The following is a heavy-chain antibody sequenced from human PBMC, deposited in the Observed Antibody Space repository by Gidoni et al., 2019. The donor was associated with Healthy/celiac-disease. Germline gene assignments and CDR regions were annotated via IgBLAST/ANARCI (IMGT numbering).Heavy chain of an antibody. CDR3: ASDLTVTTTYYFDY. CDR2: ISSSSSYI. CDR1: GFTFSSYN. D-gene: IGHD4-17*01. Sequence: EVQLVESGGGLVKPGGSLRLSCAASGFTFSSYNMNWVRQAPGKGLEWVSSISSSSSYIYYADSVKGRFTISRDNAKNSLYLQMNSLRAEDTAVYYCASDLTVTTTYYFDYWGQGTLVTVSS. V-gene: IGHV3-21*01. J-gene: IGHJ4*02.